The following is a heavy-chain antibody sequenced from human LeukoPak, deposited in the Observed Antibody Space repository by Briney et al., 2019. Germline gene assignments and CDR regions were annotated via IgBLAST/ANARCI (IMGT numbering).Heavy chain of an antibody. Sequence: PSETLSLTCTVSGGSISSGSHYWSWIRQPAGKGLEWIGRIFISGITNYNPSLRSRVTISVDTSKNQFSLRLSSVTAADTALYYCARDKYYYDTSGSNPVFDSWGQGTLVTVSS. CDR3: ARDKYYYDTSGSNPVFDS. V-gene: IGHV4-61*02. CDR1: GGSISSGSHY. CDR2: IFISGIT. D-gene: IGHD3-22*01. J-gene: IGHJ4*02.